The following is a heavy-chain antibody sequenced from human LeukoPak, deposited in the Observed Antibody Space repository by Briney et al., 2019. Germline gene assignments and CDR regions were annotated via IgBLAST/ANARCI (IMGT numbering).Heavy chain of an antibody. CDR3: ARVVLCCSSTSCSLDF. D-gene: IGHD2-2*01. CDR1: GYTFTSYA. CDR2: INAGNGNT. Sequence: GASVKVSCKASGYTFTSYAMHWVRQAPGQRLEWMGWINAGNGNTKYSQKFQGRVTITRDTSASTAYMELSSLRSEDTAVYYCARVVLCCSSTSCSLDFWGQGTLVTVSS. J-gene: IGHJ4*02. V-gene: IGHV1-3*01.